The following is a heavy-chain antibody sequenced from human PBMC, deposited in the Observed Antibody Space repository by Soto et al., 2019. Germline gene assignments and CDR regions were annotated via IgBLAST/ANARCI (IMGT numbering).Heavy chain of an antibody. V-gene: IGHV3-74*01. CDR3: AKDRGEAGLKSLEWFGGMDV. D-gene: IGHD3-3*01. CDR1: GFTVSNYW. Sequence: PGESLKISCAASGFTVSNYWMNWVRQAPGKGLVWVSHIKNDGTTSYADSVEGRFTVSRDDAKNSFYLQMNSLRADDTAVYYCAKDRGEAGLKSLEWFGGMDVWGHGTTVTVSS. J-gene: IGHJ6*02. CDR2: IKNDGTT.